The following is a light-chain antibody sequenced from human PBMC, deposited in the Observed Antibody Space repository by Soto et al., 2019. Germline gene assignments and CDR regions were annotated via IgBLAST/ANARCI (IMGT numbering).Light chain of an antibody. CDR2: AAS. V-gene: IGKV1-39*01. CDR1: QSISTF. CDR3: QQSYTAPQSWT. Sequence: DIQMTQSPSSLSASVGDRVTITCRASQSISTFLNWYQQKPGKAPKLLIYAASTLQSGVPSGFSGSGSGTDFALTISRLQPEDFATYFRQQSYTAPQSWTFGQGTKVEIK. J-gene: IGKJ1*01.